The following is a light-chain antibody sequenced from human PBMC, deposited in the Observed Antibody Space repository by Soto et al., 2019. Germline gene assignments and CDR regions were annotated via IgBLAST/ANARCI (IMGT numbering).Light chain of an antibody. CDR3: NSYTSTFTWV. V-gene: IGLV2-14*01. Sequence: QSALTQPASVSGSPGQSITISCTGTSSDVGGHNFVSWYQHHPGKAPKLMIYTVTHRPSGISDRFSGAKSGNTASLTISGLQAEDEADYYCNSYTSTFTWVFGGGTKVTVL. CDR2: TVT. J-gene: IGLJ3*02. CDR1: SSDVGGHNF.